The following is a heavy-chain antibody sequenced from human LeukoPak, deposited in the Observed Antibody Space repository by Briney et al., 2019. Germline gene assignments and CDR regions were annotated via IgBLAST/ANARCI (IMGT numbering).Heavy chain of an antibody. D-gene: IGHD2-2*01. J-gene: IGHJ4*02. CDR3: ARDVPLRSSTSCYPDY. CDR2: ISYDGSNK. CDR1: GFTFSSYA. Sequence: GRSLRLSCAASGFTFSSYAMHWVRQAPGKGLEWVAVISYDGSNKYYADSVKGRFTISRDNSKNTLYLQMNSLRAEDTAVYYCARDVPLRSSTSCYPDYWGQGTLVTVSS. V-gene: IGHV3-30-3*01.